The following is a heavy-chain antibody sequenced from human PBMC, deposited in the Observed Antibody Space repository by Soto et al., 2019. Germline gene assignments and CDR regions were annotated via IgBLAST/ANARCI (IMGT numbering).Heavy chain of an antibody. V-gene: IGHV1-46*01. J-gene: IGHJ4*01. D-gene: IGHD2-8*01. CDR1: GCTFTSYY. CDR2: INLSDGST. CDR3: ARGLGYCTNGVCKPPTY. Sequence: ASVKVSCKASGCTFTSYYMHWVAQAPGQGLEWRRIINLSDGSTSYPQKFQGRVTMTRDTTTSTVYMELSSLRAEDTAVYYCARGLGYCTNGVCKPPTYWG.